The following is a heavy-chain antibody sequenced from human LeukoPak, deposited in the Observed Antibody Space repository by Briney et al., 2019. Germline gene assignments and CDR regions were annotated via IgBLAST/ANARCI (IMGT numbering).Heavy chain of an antibody. D-gene: IGHD5-24*01. CDR3: AKDPASDGYNWFDY. Sequence: GGSLRLSCAASGFTFDDYAMHWVRQAPGKGLEWVSLIIGDGGSTYYADSVKGRFTISRDNSKNSLYLQMNSLRTEDTALYYCAKDPASDGYNWFDYWGQGTLVTVSS. CDR2: IIGDGGST. CDR1: GFTFDDYA. J-gene: IGHJ4*02. V-gene: IGHV3-43*02.